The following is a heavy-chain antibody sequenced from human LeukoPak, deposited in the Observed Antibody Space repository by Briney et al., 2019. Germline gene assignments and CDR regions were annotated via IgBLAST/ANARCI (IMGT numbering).Heavy chain of an antibody. Sequence: SETLSLTCTVSGGSISSSSYYWGWIRQPPGKGLEWIGSIYYSGSTYYNPSLKSRVTISVDTSKNQFSLKLSSVTAADTAVYYCASGNGYSSSWYYYYYMDVWGKGTTVTVSS. CDR2: IYYSGST. V-gene: IGHV4-39*07. D-gene: IGHD6-13*01. J-gene: IGHJ6*03. CDR3: ASGNGYSSSWYYYYYMDV. CDR1: GGSISSSSYY.